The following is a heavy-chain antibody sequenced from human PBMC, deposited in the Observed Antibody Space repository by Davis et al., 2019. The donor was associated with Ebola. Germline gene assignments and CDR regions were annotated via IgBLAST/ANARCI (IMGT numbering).Heavy chain of an antibody. CDR2: IYYSGST. J-gene: IGHJ6*02. CDR3: ARRSDYYGMDV. V-gene: IGHV4-4*02. Sequence: SETLSLTCTVSGGSISSSNWWSWVRQPPGKGLEWIGYIYYSGSTNYNPSLKSRVTISVDTSKNQFSLKLSSVTAADTAVYYCARRSDYYGMDVWGQGTTVTVSS. CDR1: GGSISSSNW.